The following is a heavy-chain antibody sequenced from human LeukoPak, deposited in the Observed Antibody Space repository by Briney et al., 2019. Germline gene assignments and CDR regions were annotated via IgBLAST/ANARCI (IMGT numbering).Heavy chain of an antibody. CDR1: GITLSNYG. Sequence: GGSLRLSCAVSGITLSNYGMSWVRQAPGKGLEWVAGISDSGGSTNYADSVKGRFTFSRDNPKNTLYLQMNSLRAEDTAVYFCARRGVVIRVILVGFHKEAFYFDSWGQGALVTVSS. D-gene: IGHD3-22*01. J-gene: IGHJ4*02. V-gene: IGHV3-23*01. CDR3: ARRGVVIRVILVGFHKEAFYFDS. CDR2: ISDSGGST.